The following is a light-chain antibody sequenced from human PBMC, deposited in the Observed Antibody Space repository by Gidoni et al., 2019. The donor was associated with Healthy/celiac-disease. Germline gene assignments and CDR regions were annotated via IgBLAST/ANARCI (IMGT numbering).Light chain of an antibody. CDR2: DAS. J-gene: IGKJ2*01. V-gene: IGKV3-11*01. Sequence: EIVLTQSPATLALSPGDRATLSCRASQSVSSYLAWYQQKPGQAPRLLIYDASNRATVIPARFSGSGSGADFTLTISSLEPEDFAIYYCQQRSNWPMYTFGQGTKLEIK. CDR1: QSVSSY. CDR3: QQRSNWPMYT.